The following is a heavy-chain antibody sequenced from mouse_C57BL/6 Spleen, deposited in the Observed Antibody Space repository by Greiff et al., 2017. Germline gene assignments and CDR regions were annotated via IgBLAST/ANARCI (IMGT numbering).Heavy chain of an antibody. CDR3: ARGRGDY. J-gene: IGHJ4*01. V-gene: IGHV1-50*01. CDR1: GYTFTSYW. Sequence: QVQLQQSGAELVKPGASVKLSCKASGYTFTSYWMQWVKQRPGQGLEWIGEIDPSDSYTNYNQKFKGKATLTVDTSSSTAYMQLSSLTSEDSAVYYCARGRGDYWGQGTSVTVSS. D-gene: IGHD1-1*01. CDR2: IDPSDSYT.